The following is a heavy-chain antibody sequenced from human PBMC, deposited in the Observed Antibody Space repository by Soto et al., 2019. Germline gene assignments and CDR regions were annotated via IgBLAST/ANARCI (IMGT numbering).Heavy chain of an antibody. J-gene: IGHJ4*02. CDR2: MKPSAGRT. V-gene: IGHV1-8*01. D-gene: IGHD1-26*01. CDR3: ARGVSAGVDY. CDR1: GGNFSRYA. Sequence: ASVKVSCKASGGNFSRYAISWLRQAPGQGLEWMGWMKPSAGRTGYAQKFQGRVTMTRDTSINTAYMELTTLTSDDTAFYYCARGVSAGVDYWGQGTLVTVSS.